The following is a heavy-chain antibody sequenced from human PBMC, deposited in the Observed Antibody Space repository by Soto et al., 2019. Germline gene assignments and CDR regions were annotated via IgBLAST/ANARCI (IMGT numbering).Heavy chain of an antibody. J-gene: IGHJ5*02. Sequence: SETLSLTCTVSGGSISSGGYYWSWIRQPPGKGLEWIGYIYYSGSTNYNPSLKSRVTISVDTSKNQFSLKLSSVTAADTAVYYCARHESFSSGFSDPWGQGTLVTVSS. D-gene: IGHD6-19*01. CDR3: ARHESFSSGFSDP. CDR2: IYYSGST. V-gene: IGHV4-61*08. CDR1: GGSISSGGYY.